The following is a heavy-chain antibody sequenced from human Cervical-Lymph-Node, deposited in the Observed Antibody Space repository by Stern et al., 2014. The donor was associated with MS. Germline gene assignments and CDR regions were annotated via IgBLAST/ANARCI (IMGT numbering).Heavy chain of an antibody. V-gene: IGHV1-46*01. D-gene: IGHD3-3*01. J-gene: IGHJ4*02. CDR2: SDSSGSDT. CDR3: ARSYDFWSGYSTHFDY. CDR1: GYTFTNNH. Sequence: QVQLVQSGTEVKKPGASVRISCKASGYTFTNNHIHWVRQAPGQGLEWMGISDSSGSDTTYAQKFQGRVTMTRDTSTSTVYMELRGLYSEDTAMYYCARSYDFWSGYSTHFDYWGQGTLVTVSS.